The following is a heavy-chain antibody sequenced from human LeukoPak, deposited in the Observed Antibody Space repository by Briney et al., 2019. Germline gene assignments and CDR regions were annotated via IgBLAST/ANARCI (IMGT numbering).Heavy chain of an antibody. CDR1: GGSISSYY. CDR2: IYYSGST. Sequence: PSETLSLTCTVSGGSISSYYWSWIRQPPGKGLEWSEDIYYSGSTNYNPSLKSRVTISVDTSKNQFSLTLSSVTAADTAVYYCARLAAAGHPFDYWGQGTLVTVSS. D-gene: IGHD6-13*01. J-gene: IGHJ4*02. V-gene: IGHV4-59*01. CDR3: ARLAAAGHPFDY.